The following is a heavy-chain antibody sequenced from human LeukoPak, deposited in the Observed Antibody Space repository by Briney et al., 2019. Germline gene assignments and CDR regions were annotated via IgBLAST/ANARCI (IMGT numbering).Heavy chain of an antibody. J-gene: IGHJ3*02. Sequence: GASVKVSCKASGYTFTGYYMHWVRQAPGQGLEWMGWINPNSGGTNYAQKFQGRVTMTRDTSISTAYMELSRLRSDDTAVYYCERVQDYYDSSGYYRGSDAFDIWGQGTMVTVSS. CDR1: GYTFTGYY. D-gene: IGHD3-22*01. CDR2: INPNSGGT. V-gene: IGHV1-2*02. CDR3: ERVQDYYDSSGYYRGSDAFDI.